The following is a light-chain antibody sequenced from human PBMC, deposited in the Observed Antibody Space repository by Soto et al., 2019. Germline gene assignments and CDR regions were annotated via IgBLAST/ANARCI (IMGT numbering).Light chain of an antibody. V-gene: IGKV2-28*01. CDR2: LGS. J-gene: IGKJ4*01. Sequence: DIVMTQSPLSLPVTPGEPASISCRSSQSLLHSNGYNYLDWYLQKPGQSPQLLIYLGSNQASGVPDRFSGSGSGTDFTLKISRVEAEDVGVYYCMQALQTPTFGGGTKVKIK. CDR1: QSLLHSNGYNY. CDR3: MQALQTPT.